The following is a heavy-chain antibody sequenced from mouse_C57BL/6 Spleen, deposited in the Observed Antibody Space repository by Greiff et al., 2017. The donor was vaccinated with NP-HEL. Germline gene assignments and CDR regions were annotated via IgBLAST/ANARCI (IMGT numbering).Heavy chain of an antibody. D-gene: IGHD2-4*01. V-gene: IGHV1-54*01. J-gene: IGHJ4*01. CDR2: INPGSGGT. CDR1: GYAFTNYL. CDR3: ARRGITTGYYYAMDY. Sequence: VQLVESGAELVRPGTSVKVSCKASGYAFTNYLIEWVKQRPGQGLAWIGVINPGSGGTKYTEKFKGKATLTADKSSSTAYMQLSSLTSEDSAVYFCARRGITTGYYYAMDYWGQGTSVTVSS.